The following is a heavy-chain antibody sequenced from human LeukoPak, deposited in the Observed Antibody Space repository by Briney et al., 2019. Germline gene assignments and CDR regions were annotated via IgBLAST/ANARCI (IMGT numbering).Heavy chain of an antibody. CDR1: RFTFGDYA. V-gene: IGHV3-49*04. CDR3: TRDRDVVVVVTGTDDAFDI. CDR2: IRSKAYGGTT. Sequence: GGSLRLSCTASRFTFGDYAMSWVRQAPGKGLGWVGFIRSKAYGGTTEYAASVKGRFTISRDDSKSIAYLQMNSLKTEDTAVYYCTRDRDVVVVVTGTDDAFDIWGQGTMVTVSS. D-gene: IGHD2-15*01. J-gene: IGHJ3*02.